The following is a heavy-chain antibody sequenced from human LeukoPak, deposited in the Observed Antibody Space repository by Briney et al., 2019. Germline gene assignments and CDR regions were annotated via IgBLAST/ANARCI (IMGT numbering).Heavy chain of an antibody. CDR1: GDSMTSTSHF. D-gene: IGHD1-14*01. Sequence: SETLSLTCTVSGDSMTSTSHFWDWIRQPPGKGLEWIGSIYYRGSTYYNPSLKSRVTISVDTSRNQFSLKLTSVTAADTAVYYCARGKPSADVWGKGTTVTVSS. CDR3: ARGKPSADV. CDR2: IYYRGST. J-gene: IGHJ6*04. V-gene: IGHV4-39*07.